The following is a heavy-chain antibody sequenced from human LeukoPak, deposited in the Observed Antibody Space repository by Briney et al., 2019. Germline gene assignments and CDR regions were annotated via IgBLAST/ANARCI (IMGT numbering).Heavy chain of an antibody. Sequence: PGRSLRLSCAASGFTFSSYAMHWVRQAPGRGLEWVAVISHDGTNIKYADSVKGRFTISRANSKNTLYLQMNGLRAEDTAVYYCARDWWYYYDSGGHDAFDIWGQGTMVTVSS. CDR2: ISHDGTNI. V-gene: IGHV3-30*04. D-gene: IGHD3-22*01. CDR1: GFTFSSYA. CDR3: ARDWWYYYDSGGHDAFDI. J-gene: IGHJ3*02.